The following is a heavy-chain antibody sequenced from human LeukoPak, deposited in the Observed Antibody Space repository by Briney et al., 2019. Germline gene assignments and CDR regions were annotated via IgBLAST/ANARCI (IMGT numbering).Heavy chain of an antibody. J-gene: IGHJ1*01. V-gene: IGHV3-53*01. D-gene: IGHD3-22*01. CDR2: MYIGGNT. CDR1: GFTVSNNY. Sequence: GGSLRLSCAASGFTVSNNYMTWVRQAPGKGLEWVSVMYIGGNTYYADSVKGRFTISRDSSKTTLYLQMNSLRAEDTAVYYCARGDSSGYSYPTRAEYFHHWGQGTLVTVSS. CDR3: ARGDSSGYSYPTRAEYFHH.